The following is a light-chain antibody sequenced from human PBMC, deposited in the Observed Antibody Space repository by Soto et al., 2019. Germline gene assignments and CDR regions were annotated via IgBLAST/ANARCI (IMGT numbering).Light chain of an antibody. Sequence: DIQMTQSPSTLSASVGDRVTITCRASQSISSWLAWYKQKPGKAPKLLIYKASSLESGVPSRFSVSGSGTEFTLTIISLQPDDFATYYCQQYNSYSRYTFGQGTKLEIK. V-gene: IGKV1-5*03. J-gene: IGKJ2*01. CDR3: QQYNSYSRYT. CDR2: KAS. CDR1: QSISSW.